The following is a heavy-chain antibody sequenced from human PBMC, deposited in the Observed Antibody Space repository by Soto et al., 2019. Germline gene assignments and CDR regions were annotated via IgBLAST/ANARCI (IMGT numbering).Heavy chain of an antibody. V-gene: IGHV4-30-2*01. CDR3: ARVRGAGDYGEGLLAFDP. Sequence: QLQLQESGSGLVKPSQTLSLTCAVSGGSISSGGYSWSWIRQPPGKGLEWIGYIYHSGSTYYNPXXKRRVTISVAXXQXQXXLKLSPVPAADTAVYYCARVRGAGDYGEGLLAFDPWGQGTLVTVSS. D-gene: IGHD4-17*01. CDR2: IYHSGST. CDR1: GGSISSGGYS. J-gene: IGHJ5*02.